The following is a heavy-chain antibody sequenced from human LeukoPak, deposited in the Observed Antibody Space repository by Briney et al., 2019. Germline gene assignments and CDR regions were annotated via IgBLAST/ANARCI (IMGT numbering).Heavy chain of an antibody. D-gene: IGHD6-6*01. V-gene: IGHV3-23*01. CDR1: GFTFSSYA. J-gene: IGHJ5*02. Sequence: GGSLRLSCAASGFTFSSYAMSWVRQAPGKGLEWVSAISGSGGSTYYADSVKGRFTISRDNSKNTLYLQMNSLRAEDTAVYYCARAPDCSISFCEFDPWGQGTLVTVSS. CDR3: ARAPDCSISFCEFDP. CDR2: ISGSGGST.